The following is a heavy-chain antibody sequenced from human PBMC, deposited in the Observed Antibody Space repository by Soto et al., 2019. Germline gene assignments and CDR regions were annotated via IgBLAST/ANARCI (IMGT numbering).Heavy chain of an antibody. Sequence: SVKVSCKASGGTFSSYAISWVRQAPGQGLEWMGGIIPIFGTANYAQKFQGRVTITADESTSTAYMELSSLRSEDTAVYYCATSLWFGELRYNYYYGMDVWGQGTTVTVSS. J-gene: IGHJ6*02. CDR3: ATSLWFGELRYNYYYGMDV. CDR2: IIPIFGTA. V-gene: IGHV1-69*13. D-gene: IGHD3-10*01. CDR1: GGTFSSYA.